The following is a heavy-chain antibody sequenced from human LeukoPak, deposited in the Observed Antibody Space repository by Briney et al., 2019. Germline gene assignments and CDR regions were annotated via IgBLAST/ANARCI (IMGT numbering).Heavy chain of an antibody. Sequence: SETLSLTCTVSGGSISSSSYYWGWIRQPPGKGLEWIGSIYYSGSTYYNPSLKSRVTISVDTSKNQFSLKLSSVTAADTAVYYCARAHGLKGPDIKHAFDIWGQGTMVTVSS. CDR3: ARAHGLKGPDIKHAFDI. CDR1: GGSISSSSYY. V-gene: IGHV4-39*07. CDR2: IYYSGST. J-gene: IGHJ3*02. D-gene: IGHD3-9*01.